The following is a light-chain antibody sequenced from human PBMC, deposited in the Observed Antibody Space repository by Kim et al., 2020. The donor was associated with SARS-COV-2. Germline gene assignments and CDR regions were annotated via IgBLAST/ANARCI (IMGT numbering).Light chain of an antibody. Sequence: EIVLTQSPATLSLSPGERATLSCRASQSVSSYLAWYQQQPGKDPTLLIYDASTRTTGSPANFSGSRSGTDVFILISSLEHEDYAVYYCQQRDNWPPTFGQGTKVDIK. CDR3: QQRDNWPPT. J-gene: IGKJ1*01. V-gene: IGKV3-11*01. CDR2: DAS. CDR1: QSVSSY.